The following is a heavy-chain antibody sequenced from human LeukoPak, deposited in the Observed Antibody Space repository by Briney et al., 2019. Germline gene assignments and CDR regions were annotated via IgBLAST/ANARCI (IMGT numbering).Heavy chain of an antibody. Sequence: LSETLSLTCTVSGGSISSVDYYWSWIRQPPGKGLEWIGYIYYSGSTYYNPSLKSRVTISVDTSKNQFSLKLSSVTAADTAVYYCARDGDGYHDYWGQGTLVTVSS. J-gene: IGHJ4*02. D-gene: IGHD5-24*01. CDR1: GGSISSVDYY. V-gene: IGHV4-30-4*01. CDR2: IYYSGST. CDR3: ARDGDGYHDY.